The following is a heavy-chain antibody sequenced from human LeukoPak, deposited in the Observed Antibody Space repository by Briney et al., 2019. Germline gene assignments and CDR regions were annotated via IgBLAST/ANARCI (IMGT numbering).Heavy chain of an antibody. D-gene: IGHD5-18*01. CDR2: IYYSGST. J-gene: IGHJ4*02. CDR3: ARHEGYSYGDY. V-gene: IGHV4-59*08. Sequence: SETLSLTCTVSGGSISSYYWSWIRQPPGKGLEWIGYIYYSGSTNYNPSLKSRVTISVDTSKNQFSLKLSSVTAADTAVYYCARHEGYSYGDYWGQGTLVTVSS. CDR1: GGSISSYY.